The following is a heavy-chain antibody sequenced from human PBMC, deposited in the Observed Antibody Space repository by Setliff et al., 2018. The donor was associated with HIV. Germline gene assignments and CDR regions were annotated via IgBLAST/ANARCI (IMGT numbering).Heavy chain of an antibody. CDR3: ARQAWHYDRDGYFIDY. V-gene: IGHV4-38-2*02. CDR2: IYQNGNT. CDR1: GYFISNGYY. J-gene: IGHJ4*02. D-gene: IGHD3-22*01. Sequence: KPSETLSLTCSVSGYFISNGYYWGWIRQPPGKGLEWVGTIYQNGNTYYSPSLESRVSVSMDMSRNQFSVKLNSATAADTAVYYCARQAWHYDRDGYFIDYWGQGKLVTVS.